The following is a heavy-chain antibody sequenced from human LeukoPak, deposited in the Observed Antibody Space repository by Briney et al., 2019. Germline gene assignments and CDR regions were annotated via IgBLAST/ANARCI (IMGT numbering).Heavy chain of an antibody. CDR3: ARDGRAGSLFAY. CDR2: ISYSGST. D-gene: IGHD6-19*01. CDR1: GGSISSYY. Sequence: PSETLSLTCTVSGGSISSYYWSWIRQPPGKGLEWVGYISYSGSTNYNPSLKSRVTISVDTSKNQFSLKLSSVTAADTAIYYCARDGRAGSLFAYWGQGTLVTVSS. J-gene: IGHJ4*02. V-gene: IGHV4-59*01.